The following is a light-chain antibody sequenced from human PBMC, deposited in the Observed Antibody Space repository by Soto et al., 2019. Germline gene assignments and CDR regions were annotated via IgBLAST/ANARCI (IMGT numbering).Light chain of an antibody. V-gene: IGKV3-20*01. CDR2: SVS. CDR3: HQYGSSPSWT. CDR1: QSVSSNY. J-gene: IGKJ1*01. Sequence: EIVLTQSPGTLSLSPGERATLSCRASQSVSSNYLAWYQQKPGQAPRLLIYSVSTRATGIPDRFSGSGSGTDFTLTITRLEPEDFAVYYCHQYGSSPSWTFGQGTKVEIK.